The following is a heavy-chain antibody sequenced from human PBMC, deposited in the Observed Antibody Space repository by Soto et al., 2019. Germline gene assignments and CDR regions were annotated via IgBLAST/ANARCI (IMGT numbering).Heavy chain of an antibody. CDR3: ARGPIAAAGTSY. CDR1: GGSFSGYY. Sequence: QVQLQQWGAGLLKPSETLSLTCAVYGGSFSGYYWSWIRQPPGKGLEWIGEINHSGSTNYNPSLKSRVTISVDTSKNQFSRKLSSVTAADTAVYYCARGPIAAAGTSYWGQGTLVTVSS. D-gene: IGHD6-13*01. V-gene: IGHV4-34*01. CDR2: INHSGST. J-gene: IGHJ4*02.